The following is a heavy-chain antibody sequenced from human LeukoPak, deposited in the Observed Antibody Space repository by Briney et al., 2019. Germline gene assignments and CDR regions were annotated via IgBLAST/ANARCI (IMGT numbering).Heavy chain of an antibody. D-gene: IGHD6-13*01. CDR2: LKSKTGGGTA. V-gene: IGHV3-15*01. CDR1: GFTFSNAW. Sequence: NPGGSLRLSCAASGFTFSNAWMSWVRQAPGKGLEWVGRLKSKTGGGTADHAAPVKGRFTISRDDSKNTLYLQMNSLKTEDTAVYYCFAAAGTFDYWGQGTLVTVSS. CDR3: FAAAGTFDY. J-gene: IGHJ4*02.